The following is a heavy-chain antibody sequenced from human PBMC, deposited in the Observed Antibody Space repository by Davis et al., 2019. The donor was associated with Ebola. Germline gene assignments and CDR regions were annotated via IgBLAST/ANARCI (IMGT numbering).Heavy chain of an antibody. CDR2: ISYDGSNK. Sequence: PGGSLRLSCAASGFTFSSYGMHWVRQAPGKGLEWVAVISYDGSNKYYADSVKGRFTNSRDNSKNTLYLQMNSLRAGDTAVYYCARDPSYLGTNPWDWYFDLWGRGTLVTVSS. CDR3: ARDPSYLGTNPWDWYFDL. D-gene: IGHD5-18*01. CDR1: GFTFSSYG. J-gene: IGHJ2*01. V-gene: IGHV3-30*03.